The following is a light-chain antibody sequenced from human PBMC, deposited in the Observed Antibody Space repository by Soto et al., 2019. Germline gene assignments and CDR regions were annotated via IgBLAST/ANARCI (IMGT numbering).Light chain of an antibody. CDR1: QSVSSSY. CDR2: GAS. J-gene: IGKJ2*01. Sequence: EIVLTQSPGTLSLSPGERATLSCRASQSVSSSYLAWYQQKPGQAPRLLIYGASSRATGIPDRFSGSGSGTDFTLTISRREPEDFAVYYCQQYGSSLGYTFGQGTKLEIK. V-gene: IGKV3-20*01. CDR3: QQYGSSLGYT.